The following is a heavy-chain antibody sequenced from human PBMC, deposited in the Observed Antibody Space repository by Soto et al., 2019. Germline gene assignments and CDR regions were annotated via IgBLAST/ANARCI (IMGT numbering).Heavy chain of an antibody. CDR2: ISGSGGST. CDR1: GFTFSSYA. V-gene: IGHV3-23*01. CDR3: AASVHILFYFDY. J-gene: IGHJ4*02. D-gene: IGHD1-26*01. Sequence: GGSLRLSCAASGFTFSSYAMSWVRQAPGKGLEWVSAISGSGGSTYYADSVKGRFTISRDNSKNTLYLQMNSLRAEDTAVYYCAASVHILFYFDYWGQGTLVTVSS.